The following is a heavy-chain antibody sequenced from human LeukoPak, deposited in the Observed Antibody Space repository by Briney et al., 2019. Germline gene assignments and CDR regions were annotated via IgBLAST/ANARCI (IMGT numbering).Heavy chain of an antibody. V-gene: IGHV3-48*04. J-gene: IGHJ3*02. CDR3: ARDPSSGWHNDAFDI. CDR1: GFTFSSYS. D-gene: IGHD6-19*01. Sequence: GGSLRLSCAASGFTFSSYSMNWVRQAPGKGLEWVSYISSSGSTIYYADSVKGRFTISRDNAKNSLYLQMNSLRAEDTAVYYCARDPSSGWHNDAFDIWGQGTMVTVSS. CDR2: ISSSGSTI.